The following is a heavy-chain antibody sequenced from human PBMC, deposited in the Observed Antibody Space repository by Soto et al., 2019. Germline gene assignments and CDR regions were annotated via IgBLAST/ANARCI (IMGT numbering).Heavy chain of an antibody. J-gene: IGHJ4*02. CDR3: ARDWETTVTSQPDY. CDR2: ISAYNGNT. D-gene: IGHD4-17*01. Sequence: QVQLVQSGAEVKKPGASVKVSCKASGYTFTSYGISWVRQAPGQGLEWMGWISAYNGNTNYAQKLQGRVTMNTDTSTTTAYMELRSLRSDDTDVYSCARDWETTVTSQPDYWGQGTLVTVSS. CDR1: GYTFTSYG. V-gene: IGHV1-18*01.